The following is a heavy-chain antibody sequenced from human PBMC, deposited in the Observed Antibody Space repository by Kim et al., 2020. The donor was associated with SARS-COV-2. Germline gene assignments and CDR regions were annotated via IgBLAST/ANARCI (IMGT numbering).Heavy chain of an antibody. CDR1: GDSVSSNSAT. CDR3: ARRSSLSGSFDS. CDR2: TFYRSKWST. J-gene: IGHJ4*02. V-gene: IGHV6-1*01. D-gene: IGHD1-1*01. Sequence: SQTLSLTCAISGDSVSSNSATWNWIRQSPSRSLEWLGRTFYRSKWSTDYALSVRSRITINSDASKNQFSLQLNSVTPEDTAVYYCARRSSLSGSFDSWGQGTLVPSPQ.